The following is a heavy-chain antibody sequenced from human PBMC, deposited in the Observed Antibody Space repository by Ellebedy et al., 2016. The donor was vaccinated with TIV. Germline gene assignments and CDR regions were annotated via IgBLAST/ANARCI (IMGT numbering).Heavy chain of an antibody. CDR2: INPNLVTT. Sequence: ASVKVSXXASGYTFTTYYVHWVRQAPGQGLEWMGIINPNLVTTSYAQKFQGRVTFTRDTSASTAYMEVSSLRSENTAVYYCARDRRAGTPPFFQYWGQGTLVTVPS. V-gene: IGHV1-46*01. CDR1: GYTFTTYY. D-gene: IGHD1-1*01. J-gene: IGHJ1*01. CDR3: ARDRRAGTPPFFQY.